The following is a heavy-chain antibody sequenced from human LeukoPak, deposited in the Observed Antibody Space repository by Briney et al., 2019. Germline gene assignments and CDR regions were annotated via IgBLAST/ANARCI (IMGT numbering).Heavy chain of an antibody. D-gene: IGHD3-22*01. CDR2: IFPADSDT. V-gene: IGHV5-51*01. Sequence: GESLKISCKGSGYSFTNTWIAWVRQMPGKGLEWMGSIFPADSDTRNSPSFRGRVTISADKSTSTAYLQWSSLKASDTAIYYCARVGYSSYGMDVWGKGTTVTVSS. J-gene: IGHJ6*03. CDR3: ARVGYSSYGMDV. CDR1: GYSFTNTW.